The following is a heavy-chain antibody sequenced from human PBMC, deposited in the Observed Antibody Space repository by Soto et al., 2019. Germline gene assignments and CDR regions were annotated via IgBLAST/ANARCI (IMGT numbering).Heavy chain of an antibody. V-gene: IGHV3-23*01. Sequence: WGSLRVSCASSVFTFSSYAMSWVRQAPGKGLEWVSAISGSGGSTYYADSVKGRFTISRDNSKNTLYLQMNSLRAEDTAVYYCAKGPRRNYYYYYGMDVWGQGTTVTVSS. J-gene: IGHJ6*01. CDR3: AKGPRRNYYYYYGMDV. CDR2: ISGSGGST. CDR1: VFTFSSYA.